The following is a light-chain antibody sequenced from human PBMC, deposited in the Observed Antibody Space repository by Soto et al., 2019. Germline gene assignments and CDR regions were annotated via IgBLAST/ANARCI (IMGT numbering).Light chain of an antibody. V-gene: IGLV2-14*03. J-gene: IGLJ2*01. CDR3: SSYTSSNTSVV. CDR2: DVN. CDR1: SSDVGGYNS. Sequence: QSALTQPASVSGSPGQSITISCTGTSSDVGGYNSVSWYQQHPGKAPKLMIYDVNNRPSGVSDRFSGSKSGNTASLTISGLQAEDEADFYCSSYTSSNTSVVFGGGTKLTV.